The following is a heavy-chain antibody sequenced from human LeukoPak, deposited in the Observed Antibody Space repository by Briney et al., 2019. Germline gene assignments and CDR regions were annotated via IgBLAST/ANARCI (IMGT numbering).Heavy chain of an antibody. Sequence: GASVKVSCKASGYTFTGYYMHWVRQAPGQGLEWMGWINPNSGGTNYAQKFQGRVTMTRDTSISTAYMELSRLRSDDTAVYYCARVGSSGWYIYFDYWGQGTLVTVSS. CDR1: GYTFTGYY. J-gene: IGHJ4*02. CDR2: INPNSGGT. V-gene: IGHV1-2*02. CDR3: ARVGSSGWYIYFDY. D-gene: IGHD6-19*01.